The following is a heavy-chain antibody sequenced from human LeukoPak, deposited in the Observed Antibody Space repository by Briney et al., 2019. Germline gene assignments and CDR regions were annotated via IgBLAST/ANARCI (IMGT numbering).Heavy chain of an antibody. CDR3: ARADCSGSTCYLRRSWFDP. Sequence: SGGSLRLSCAASGFTFSSFDMNWVRQAPGKGLEWVSSISTSSRNIYYRDSVKGRFTISRDDAKNSLYLQMNSLRVEDTAVYYCARADCSGSTCYLRRSWFDPWGQGTLVTVSS. V-gene: IGHV3-21*01. CDR2: ISTSSRNI. CDR1: GFTFSSFD. J-gene: IGHJ5*02. D-gene: IGHD2-2*01.